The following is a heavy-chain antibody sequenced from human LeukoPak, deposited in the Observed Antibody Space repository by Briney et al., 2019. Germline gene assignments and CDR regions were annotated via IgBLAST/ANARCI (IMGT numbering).Heavy chain of an antibody. V-gene: IGHV3-15*01. CDR1: GFSFSSYP. J-gene: IGHJ4*02. CDR3: TTRDSGYLFDY. CDR2: IKSKTDGGTT. D-gene: IGHD5-12*01. Sequence: GRSLRLSCAASGFSFSSYPMHWVRQAPGKGLEWVGRIKSKTDGGTTDYAAPVKGRFTISRDDSKNTLYLQMNSLKTEDTAVYYCTTRDSGYLFDYWGQGTLVTVSS.